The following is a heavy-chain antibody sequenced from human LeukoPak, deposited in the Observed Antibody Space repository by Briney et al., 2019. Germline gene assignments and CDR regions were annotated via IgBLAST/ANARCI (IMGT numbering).Heavy chain of an antibody. CDR1: GLTFSSYG. Sequence: GGSLRLSCAASGLTFSSYGMHWVRQAPGKGLEWVAVISYDGSNKYYADSVKGRFTISRDNSKNTLYLQMNSLRAEDTAVYYCAKDLRASYYDILTGYYPQGFDYWGQGTLVTVSS. D-gene: IGHD3-9*01. J-gene: IGHJ4*02. CDR3: AKDLRASYYDILTGYYPQGFDY. CDR2: ISYDGSNK. V-gene: IGHV3-30*18.